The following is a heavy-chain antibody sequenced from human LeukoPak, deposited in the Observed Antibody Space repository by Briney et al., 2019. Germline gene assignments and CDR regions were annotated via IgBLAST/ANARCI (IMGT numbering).Heavy chain of an antibody. D-gene: IGHD2-15*01. CDR3: ARDCSGGSCYGAFDI. Sequence: SETLSLTCTVSGASIRSGDYYWSWIRQPPGKGLEWIGYIYDNGSTYYNPSLKSRITISVDTSENRFSLKLSSVTATDTAVYYCARDCSGGSCYGAFDIWGQGTMVTVSS. CDR1: GASIRSGDYY. J-gene: IGHJ3*02. V-gene: IGHV4-30-4*01. CDR2: IYDNGST.